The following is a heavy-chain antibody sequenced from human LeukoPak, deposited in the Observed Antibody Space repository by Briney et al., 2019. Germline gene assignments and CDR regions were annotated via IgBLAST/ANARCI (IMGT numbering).Heavy chain of an antibody. Sequence: GGSLRLSCAASGFTFSSYSMNWVRQAPGKGLEWVSSISSSSSYIYYADSVKGRFTISRDNAKNSLYLQMNSLRAEDTAVYYCARGSGIVEVPADFDHWGQGTLVTVSS. CDR1: GFTFSSYS. D-gene: IGHD2-2*01. CDR3: ARGSGIVEVPADFDH. V-gene: IGHV3-21*01. CDR2: ISSSSSYI. J-gene: IGHJ4*02.